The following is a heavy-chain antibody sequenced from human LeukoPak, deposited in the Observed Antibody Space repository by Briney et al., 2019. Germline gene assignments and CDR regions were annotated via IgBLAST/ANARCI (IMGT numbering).Heavy chain of an antibody. CDR2: ISSSSSYI. V-gene: IGHV3-21*01. D-gene: IGHD3-22*01. CDR3: ARDKRYYYDSSGYYYG. J-gene: IGHJ4*02. CDR1: GFTFSSYG. Sequence: PGGSLRLSCAASGFTFSSYGMNWVRQAPGKGLEWVSSISSSSSYIYYADSVKGRFTISRDNAKNSLYLQMNSLRAEDTAVYYCARDKRYYYDSSGYYYGWGQGTLVTVSS.